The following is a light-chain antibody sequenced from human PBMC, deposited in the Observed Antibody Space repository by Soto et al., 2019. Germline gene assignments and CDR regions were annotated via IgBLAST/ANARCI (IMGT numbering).Light chain of an antibody. CDR3: QQRSNWLT. J-gene: IGKJ4*01. CDR2: DAS. V-gene: IGKV3-11*01. Sequence: EIVLTQSPATLSLSPGERDTLSCRASQSVSSYLAWYNQKPGQAPRLLIYDASNRATGIPARFSGSGSGTDFTLFISSLEPEDFAVYYCQQRSNWLTFGGGTKVDIK. CDR1: QSVSSY.